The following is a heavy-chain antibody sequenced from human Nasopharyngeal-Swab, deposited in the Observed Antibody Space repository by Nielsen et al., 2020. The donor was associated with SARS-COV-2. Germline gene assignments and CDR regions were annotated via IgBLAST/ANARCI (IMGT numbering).Heavy chain of an antibody. CDR2: INAYEDRL. CDR1: GFTFSLYA. D-gene: IGHD3-16*01. V-gene: IGHV3-64D*06. CDR3: VKDLRGKYAFDI. J-gene: IGHJ3*02. Sequence: GESLKIPCSASGFTFSLYAMHWVRQAPGKGLEYVSTINAYEDRLYYADSVKGRFAISRDNSKNTLYLQMSSLRAEDTAVYWCVKDLRGKYAFDIWGQGTMVTVSS.